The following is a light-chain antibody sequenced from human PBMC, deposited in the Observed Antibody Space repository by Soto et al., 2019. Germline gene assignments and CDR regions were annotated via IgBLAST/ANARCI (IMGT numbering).Light chain of an antibody. CDR1: SSDVGGYKY. CDR2: DVS. J-gene: IGLJ1*01. V-gene: IGLV2-14*01. CDR3: YSYTTSGTYV. Sequence: QSALTQPASVSGSPGQSIAISCTGTSSDVGGYKYVSWYQQHPAKVPKLMIYDVSNRPSGVSDRFSGSKSGNTASLTISGLQAEDEADYYCYSYTTSGTYVFRTGTKLTVL.